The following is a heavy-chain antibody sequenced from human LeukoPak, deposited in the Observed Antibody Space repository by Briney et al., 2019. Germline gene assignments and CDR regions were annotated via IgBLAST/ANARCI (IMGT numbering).Heavy chain of an antibody. Sequence: ASVKVSCKASGYTFTNYGISWVRQAPGQGLEWMGMIYPRDGSTSYAQKFQGRVTVTRDTSTSTVHMELSGLRSEDTAVYYCARDQEGFDYWGQGTLVTVSS. CDR3: ARDQEGFDY. CDR1: GYTFTNYG. V-gene: IGHV1-46*01. CDR2: IYPRDGST. J-gene: IGHJ4*02.